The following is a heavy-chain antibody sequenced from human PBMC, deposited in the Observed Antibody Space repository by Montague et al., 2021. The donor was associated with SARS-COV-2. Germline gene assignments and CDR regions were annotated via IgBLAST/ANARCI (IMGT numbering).Heavy chain of an antibody. V-gene: IGHV4-59*01. CDR1: DGSISSYY. D-gene: IGHD4-17*01. CDR3: ARAVGYGDPFDY. Sequence: SETRSLTCTVSDGSISSYYWNWIRQPPGKGLEWIGYIYSSGSTNYYPSLKSRVTISVDTSKNQFSLKLSSVTAADTAVYYCARAVGYGDPFDYWGQGTLVTVSS. J-gene: IGHJ4*02. CDR2: IYSSGST.